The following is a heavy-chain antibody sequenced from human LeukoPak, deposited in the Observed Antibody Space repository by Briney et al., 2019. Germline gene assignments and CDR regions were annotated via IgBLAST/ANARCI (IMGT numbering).Heavy chain of an antibody. D-gene: IGHD3-22*01. V-gene: IGHV5-51*01. CDR3: ARWDYYYDSSGYYSY. Sequence: GESLKISCKGSGYSFANYGIGWVRQMPGKGLEWMGIMYPGDSTARYSLSFQGQVTVSADESISTAYLHWSSLKASDTAVYYCARWDYYYDSSGYYSYWGQGTLVTVSS. CDR2: MYPGDSTA. CDR1: GYSFANYG. J-gene: IGHJ4*02.